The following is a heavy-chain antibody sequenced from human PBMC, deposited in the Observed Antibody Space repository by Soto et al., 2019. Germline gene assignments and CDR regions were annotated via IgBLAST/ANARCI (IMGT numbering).Heavy chain of an antibody. Sequence: SETLSLSCTVSGVSISSGGFYWRWVRQHPGKGLEWIGYIYYSGSTYYNPSLKSRVTISVDTSKNQFSLKLSSVTAADTAVYYCARSVLGYYDSSGLDAFDIWGQGTMVT. CDR3: ARSVLGYYDSSGLDAFDI. D-gene: IGHD3-22*01. CDR1: GVSISSGGFY. J-gene: IGHJ3*02. V-gene: IGHV4-31*03. CDR2: IYYSGST.